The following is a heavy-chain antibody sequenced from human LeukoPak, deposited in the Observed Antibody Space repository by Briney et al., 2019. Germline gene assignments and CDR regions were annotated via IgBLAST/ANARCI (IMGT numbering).Heavy chain of an antibody. Sequence: PGGSLRLSCAASGFTFSSYWMSWVRQAPGKGLEWVANIKQDGSEKYYVDSVKGRFTISRDNAKNSLYLQMNSLRAEDTAVYYCARYPAKCYDFWSGYAGDTHYFDYWGQGTLVTVSS. J-gene: IGHJ4*02. CDR3: ARYPAKCYDFWSGYAGDTHYFDY. CDR1: GFTFSSYW. CDR2: IKQDGSEK. D-gene: IGHD3-3*01. V-gene: IGHV3-7*01.